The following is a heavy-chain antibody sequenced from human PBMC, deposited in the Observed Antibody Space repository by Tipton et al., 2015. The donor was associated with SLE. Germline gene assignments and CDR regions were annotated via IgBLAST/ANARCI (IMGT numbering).Heavy chain of an antibody. V-gene: IGHV4-59*11. D-gene: IGHD2-15*01. Sequence: TLSLTCTVSGGSISSHYWIWIRQPPGKGLEYIGNIYFSGSTNYNPPPKSRVTISIDTSKGQVSLKLSSVTAADTAVYYCATPDSGYCSGGSCFLFDYWGQGTLVTVSS. CDR3: ATPDSGYCSGGSCFLFDY. CDR2: IYFSGST. CDR1: GGSISSHY. J-gene: IGHJ4*02.